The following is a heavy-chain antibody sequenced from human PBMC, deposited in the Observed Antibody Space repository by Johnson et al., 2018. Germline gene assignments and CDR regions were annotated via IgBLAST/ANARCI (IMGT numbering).Heavy chain of an antibody. CDR1: GGTFSSYA. Sequence: QVQLQESGAEVKKPGSSVKVSCKASGGTFSSYAISWVRQAPGQGLEWMGGIIPIFGTAHYAQKFQGRVTITADESTSSADMELSILGSEDTAVYYCASGEYSSSQGDNCYYYGMDVWGQGTTVTVSS. CDR2: IIPIFGTA. CDR3: ASGEYSSSQGDNCYYYGMDV. J-gene: IGHJ6*02. V-gene: IGHV1-69*01. D-gene: IGHD6-13*01.